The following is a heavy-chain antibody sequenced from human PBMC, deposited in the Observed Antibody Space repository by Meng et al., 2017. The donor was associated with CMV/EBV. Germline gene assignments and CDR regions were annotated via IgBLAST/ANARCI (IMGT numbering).Heavy chain of an antibody. Sequence: QLYLQGSGPGRVKPSETLSLTCTVSGGSISSSSYYWGWIRQPPGKGLEWIGSIYYSGSTYYNPSLKSRVTISVDTSKNQFSLKLSSVTAADTAVYYCASIVGAQDYWGQGTLVTVSS. CDR3: ASIVGAQDY. V-gene: IGHV4-39*07. CDR2: IYYSGST. D-gene: IGHD1-26*01. CDR1: GGSISSSSYY. J-gene: IGHJ4*02.